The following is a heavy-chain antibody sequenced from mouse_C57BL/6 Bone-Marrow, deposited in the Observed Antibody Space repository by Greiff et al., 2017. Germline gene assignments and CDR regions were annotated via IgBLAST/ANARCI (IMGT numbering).Heavy chain of an antibody. J-gene: IGHJ4*01. CDR1: GYAFTNYL. CDR3: ARAGWLLPYAMDY. CDR2: INPGSGGT. D-gene: IGHD2-3*01. Sequence: VQLQQSGAELVRPGTSVTVSCKASGYAFTNYLIEWVKQRPGQGLEWIGVINPGSGGTNYNEKFKGKATLTADKSSSTAYMQLSSLTSEDSAVYFCARAGWLLPYAMDYWGQGTSVTVSS. V-gene: IGHV1-54*01.